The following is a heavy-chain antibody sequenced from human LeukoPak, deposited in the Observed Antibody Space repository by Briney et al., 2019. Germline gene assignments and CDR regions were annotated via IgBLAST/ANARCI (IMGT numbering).Heavy chain of an antibody. CDR3: AKDSGSITGTTFSY. D-gene: IGHD1-7*01. CDR2: ISGSGGST. V-gene: IGHV3-23*01. Sequence: PGGSLRLSCAASGFTFSSYAMSWVRQAPGKGLEWVSAISGSGGSTYYADSVKGRFTSSRDNSKNTLYLQMNSLRAEDTAVYYCAKDSGSITGTTFSYWGQGTLVTVSS. J-gene: IGHJ4*02. CDR1: GFTFSSYA.